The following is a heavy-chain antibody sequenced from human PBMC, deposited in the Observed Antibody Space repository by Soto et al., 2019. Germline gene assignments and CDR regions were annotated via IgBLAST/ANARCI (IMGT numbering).Heavy chain of an antibody. D-gene: IGHD2-21*01. V-gene: IGHV4-4*02. CDR3: AKDIYYFDY. Sequence: QVQLQESGPGLVKPSGTLSLTCTVSGGSIRSSNWWSWVRQPPGKGLEWIGEIYHSGSTNYNPSLESRLTISVDKSKNQFSLKLSSLTAADTAVYYCAKDIYYFDYWGQGTLVTVSS. CDR2: IYHSGST. CDR1: GGSIRSSNW. J-gene: IGHJ4*02.